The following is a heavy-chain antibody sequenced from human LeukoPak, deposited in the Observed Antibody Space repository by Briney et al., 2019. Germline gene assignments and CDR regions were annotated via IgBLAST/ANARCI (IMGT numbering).Heavy chain of an antibody. CDR3: ASRTYYYGSETYYGGGFFDY. J-gene: IGHJ4*02. V-gene: IGHV4-30-4*01. CDR2: IYYSGST. CDR1: GGSISSGDYY. Sequence: SETLSLTCTVSGGSISSGDYYWSWIRQPPGKGLEWIGYIYYSGSTYYNPSLRSRVTISLDTSKNQFSLKLSSVTAADTAVYYCASRTYYYGSETYYGGGFFDYWGQGTLVTVSS. D-gene: IGHD3-10*01.